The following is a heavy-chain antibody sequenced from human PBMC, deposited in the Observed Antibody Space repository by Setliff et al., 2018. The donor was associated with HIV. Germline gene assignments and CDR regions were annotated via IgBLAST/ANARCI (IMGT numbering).Heavy chain of an antibody. Sequence: ASVKVSCKASGYTFTSYAMNWVRQAPGQGLEWMGWINTNTGNPTYAQGFTGRFVFSLDTSGSRAYLQISSLKAEDTAVYYCARDLNYGWGSDNAFDIWGQGTMVTVSS. V-gene: IGHV7-4-1*02. D-gene: IGHD3-16*01. J-gene: IGHJ3*02. CDR3: ARDLNYGWGSDNAFDI. CDR2: INTNTGNP. CDR1: GYTFTSYA.